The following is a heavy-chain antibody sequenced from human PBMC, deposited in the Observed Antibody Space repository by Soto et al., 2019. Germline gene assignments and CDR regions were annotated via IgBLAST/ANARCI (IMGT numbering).Heavy chain of an antibody. CDR1: GFTFSGSV. D-gene: IGHD3-3*01. V-gene: IGHV3-73*01. CDR2: IRSKANSYAT. Sequence: GGSLRLSCAASGFTFSGSVMHWVRQASGKGLEWVGRIRSKANSYATAYAVSVKGRFTISRDDSRNTAYLQMNSLKTEDTAVYYCARGVYDFWSGHPKGLDYWGQGTVVTV. CDR3: ARGVYDFWSGHPKGLDY. J-gene: IGHJ4*02.